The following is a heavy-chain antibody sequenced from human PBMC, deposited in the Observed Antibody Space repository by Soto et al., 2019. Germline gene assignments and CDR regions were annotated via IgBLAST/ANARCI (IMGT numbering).Heavy chain of an antibody. CDR3: AREGGGSGGYYYYGMDV. CDR1: GFTFSSYS. V-gene: IGHV3-21*01. Sequence: GGSLRLSCAASGFTFSSYSMNWVRQAPGKGLEWVSSISSSSSYIYYADSVKGRFTISRDNAKSSLYLQMNSLRAEDTAVYYCAREGGGSGGYYYYGMDVWGQGTTVTVSS. CDR2: ISSSSSYI. D-gene: IGHD2-15*01. J-gene: IGHJ6*02.